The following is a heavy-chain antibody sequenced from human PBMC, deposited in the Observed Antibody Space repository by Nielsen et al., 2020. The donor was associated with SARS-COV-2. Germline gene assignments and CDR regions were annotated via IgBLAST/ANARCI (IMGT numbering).Heavy chain of an antibody. J-gene: IGHJ5*02. Sequence: SETLSLTCSVSGGSISRYYWTWIRQSPGKGLEWIGYVDDSGNTNYNPSLKSRVTISVDTSKNQFSLKLSSVTAADTAVYYCARSYCSGGSCSIDPWGQGTLVTVSS. D-gene: IGHD2-15*01. V-gene: IGHV4-59*01. CDR1: GGSISRYY. CDR3: ARSYCSGGSCSIDP. CDR2: VDDSGNT.